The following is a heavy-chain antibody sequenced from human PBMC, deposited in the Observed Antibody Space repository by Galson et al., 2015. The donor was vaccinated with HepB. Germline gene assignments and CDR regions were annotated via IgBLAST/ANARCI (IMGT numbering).Heavy chain of an antibody. D-gene: IGHD4-17*01. CDR1: GFTLSSYS. Sequence: SLRLSCAASGFTLSSYSMNWVRQAPGKGLEWVSSISVSSTYIYYADSVKGRFTISRDDAKNSLYLQMNSLRADDTAVYYCARDRYGDYPLDYWGQGTLVTVSS. V-gene: IGHV3-21*01. CDR2: ISVSSTYI. J-gene: IGHJ4*02. CDR3: ARDRYGDYPLDY.